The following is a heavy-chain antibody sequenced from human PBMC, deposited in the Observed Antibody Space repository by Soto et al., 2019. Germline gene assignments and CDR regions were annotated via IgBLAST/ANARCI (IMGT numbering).Heavy chain of an antibody. CDR1: GGSFSGYY. CDR2: INHSGST. V-gene: IGHV4-34*01. J-gene: IGHJ4*02. Sequence: SETLSLTCAVYGGSFSGYYWSWIRQPPGKGLEWIGEINHSGSTNYNPSLKSRVTISVDTSKSQFSLKLSSVTAADTAVYYCARVAAAGIFFDYWGQGTLVTVSS. CDR3: ARVAAAGIFFDY. D-gene: IGHD6-13*01.